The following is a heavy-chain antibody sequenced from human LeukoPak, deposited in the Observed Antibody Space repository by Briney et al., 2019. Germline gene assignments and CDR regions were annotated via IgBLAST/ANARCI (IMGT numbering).Heavy chain of an antibody. CDR2: VFYSVST. V-gene: IGHV4-39*07. Sequence: SETLSLTCTVSGGSISTNAYYWAWIRQPPGKGLEWIGSVFYSVSTYSNPSLESRLTISVDTSKNHFSLKLSSVTAADTAVYYCARDQWLSSGYFQHWGQGTLVTVSS. CDR3: ARDQWLSSGYFQH. CDR1: GGSISTNAYY. J-gene: IGHJ1*01. D-gene: IGHD6-19*01.